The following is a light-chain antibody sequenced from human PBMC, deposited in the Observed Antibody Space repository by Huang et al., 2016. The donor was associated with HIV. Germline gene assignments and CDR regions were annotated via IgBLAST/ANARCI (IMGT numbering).Light chain of an antibody. CDR3: QQYNSYPYT. Sequence: DIKMTQSPSTLSASVGVRVTITCRASQRISTWLAWYQPKPGQAPKLLIYDASSLGSGVPSTFSGSGSGTEFTLTISSLQPDNFATYYCQQYNSYPYTFGQGTKLEI. J-gene: IGKJ2*01. V-gene: IGKV1-5*01. CDR1: QRISTW. CDR2: DAS.